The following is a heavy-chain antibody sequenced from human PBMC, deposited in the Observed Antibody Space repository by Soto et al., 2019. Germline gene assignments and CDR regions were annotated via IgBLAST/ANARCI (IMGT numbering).Heavy chain of an antibody. Sequence: GGSLRLSCAASGFTFSSYAMHWVRQAPGKGLEWVAVISYDGSNKYYADSVKGRFTISRDNSKNTLYLQMNSLRAEDTAVYYCARGAKYDFWSPPSGYWGQGTLVTVSS. V-gene: IGHV3-30-3*01. CDR3: ARGAKYDFWSPPSGY. CDR1: GFTFSSYA. J-gene: IGHJ4*02. CDR2: ISYDGSNK. D-gene: IGHD3-3*01.